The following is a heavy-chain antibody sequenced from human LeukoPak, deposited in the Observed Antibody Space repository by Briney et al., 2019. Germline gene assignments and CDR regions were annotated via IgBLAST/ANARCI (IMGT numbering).Heavy chain of an antibody. J-gene: IGHJ4*02. CDR2: ISSSSSTI. Sequence: GGSLRLSCAASGFTFSSYSMNWGRQAPGKGLEWVSYISSSSSTIYYADSVKGRFTISRDNAKNSLYLQMNSLRAEDTAVYYCAKGVGYCSGGSCQQFDYWGQGTLVTVSS. CDR1: GFTFSSYS. D-gene: IGHD2-15*01. CDR3: AKGVGYCSGGSCQQFDY. V-gene: IGHV3-48*01.